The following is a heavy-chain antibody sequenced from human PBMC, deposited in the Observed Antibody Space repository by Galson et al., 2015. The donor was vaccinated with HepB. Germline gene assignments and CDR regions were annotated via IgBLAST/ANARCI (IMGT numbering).Heavy chain of an antibody. J-gene: IGHJ6*02. D-gene: IGHD4-17*01. Sequence: SLRLSCAASGFTLPNAWMNWVRPTPGKGLEWVRRINSKTDGGPTDYGSPVKGRFTISRDDSENMLSLQMNILKVDDTAVYYCATVPDYGDYYYYYFGLEVCGQGTTVTVS. V-gene: IGHV3-15*01. CDR3: ATVPDYGDYYYYYFGLEV. CDR1: GFTLPNAW. CDR2: INSKTDGGPT.